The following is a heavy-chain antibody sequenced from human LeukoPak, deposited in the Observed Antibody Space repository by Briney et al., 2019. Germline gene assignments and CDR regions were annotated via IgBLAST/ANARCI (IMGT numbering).Heavy chain of an antibody. V-gene: IGHV3-53*01. J-gene: IGHJ6*03. Sequence: GGSLRLTCTVSALTVSSNSWSWVRQAPEKGLEWVSYIYSGGNTHYSDSVKGRFTLSRDNSKNTLYLQMNSLRAEDTAVYYCAKAVVGGHPYYYMDVWGKGTTVTISS. D-gene: IGHD3-16*01. CDR2: IYSGGNT. CDR3: AKAVVGGHPYYYMDV. CDR1: ALTVSSNS.